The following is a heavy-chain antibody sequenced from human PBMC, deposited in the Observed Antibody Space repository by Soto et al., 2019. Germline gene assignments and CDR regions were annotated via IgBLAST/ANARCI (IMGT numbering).Heavy chain of an antibody. J-gene: IGHJ4*02. Sequence: EVQLVESGGGLVQPGGSLRLSCAASGFTFSSYWMHWVRQAPGKGLVWVSRINSDGSSTSYADSVKGRFTISRDNAKKTLYLQMNSLRAEDTAVYYCAREARTHYDILTGYSLGYWGQGTLVTVSS. CDR3: AREARTHYDILTGYSLGY. CDR2: INSDGSST. V-gene: IGHV3-74*01. D-gene: IGHD3-9*01. CDR1: GFTFSSYW.